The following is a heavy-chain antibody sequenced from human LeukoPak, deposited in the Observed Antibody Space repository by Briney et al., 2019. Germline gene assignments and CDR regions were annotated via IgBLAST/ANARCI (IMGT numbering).Heavy chain of an antibody. CDR2: ISGSGDST. J-gene: IGHJ4*02. V-gene: IGHV3-23*01. Sequence: GGSLRHSCAASGITLSSYAISWVRQAPGKGPEWVSGISGSGDSTYYADSVKGRFTISRDNSKNTLYLLMNSLTDDVTAGYYCARVRWLYSGIYVFDYWVQGTLVTVSS. CDR1: GITLSSYA. CDR3: ARVRWLYSGIYVFDY. D-gene: IGHD1-26*01.